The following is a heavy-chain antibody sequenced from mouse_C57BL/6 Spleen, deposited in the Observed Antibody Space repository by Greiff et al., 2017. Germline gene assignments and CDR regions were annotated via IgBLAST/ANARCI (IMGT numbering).Heavy chain of an antibody. CDR3: ARGGYDVFAY. V-gene: IGHV1-69*01. Sequence: VQLQQPGAELVMPGASVKLSCKASGYTFTSYWMHWVKQRPGQGLEWIGEIDPSDSYTNYNQKFKGKSTLTVEKSSSTAYMQLSSLTSEDSAVYYCARGGYDVFAYWGQGTLVTVSA. CDR1: GYTFTSYW. D-gene: IGHD2-2*01. J-gene: IGHJ3*01. CDR2: IDPSDSYT.